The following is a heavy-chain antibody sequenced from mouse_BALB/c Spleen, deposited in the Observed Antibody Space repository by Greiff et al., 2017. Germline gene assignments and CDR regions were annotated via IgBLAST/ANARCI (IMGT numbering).Heavy chain of an antibody. D-gene: IGHD1-1*02. CDR2: IYPGNVNT. J-gene: IGHJ4*01. CDR3: ARRVGRDYAMDY. V-gene: IGHV1S56*01. CDR1: GYTFTSYY. Sequence: VQRVESGPELVKPGASVRISCKASGYTFTSYYIHWVKQRPGQGLEWIGWIYPGNVNTKYNEKFKGKATLTADKSSSTAYMQLSSLTSEDSAVYFCARRVGRDYAMDYWGQGTSVTVSS.